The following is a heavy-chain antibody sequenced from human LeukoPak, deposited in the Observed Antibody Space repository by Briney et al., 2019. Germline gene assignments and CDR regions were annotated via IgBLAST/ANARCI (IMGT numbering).Heavy chain of an antibody. CDR2: VSNDGSST. CDR3: ARDLKYYGPTAYYGMDV. CDR1: GFTLSNYW. D-gene: IGHD3-10*01. V-gene: IGHV3-74*01. J-gene: IGHJ6*02. Sequence: GGSLRLSCAASGFTLSNYWMHWVRQGPGKGLVWVSRVSNDGSSTAYADSVRGRFTISRDNAKNSLYLQMNSLRAEDTAVYYCARDLKYYGPTAYYGMDVWGQGTTVTVSS.